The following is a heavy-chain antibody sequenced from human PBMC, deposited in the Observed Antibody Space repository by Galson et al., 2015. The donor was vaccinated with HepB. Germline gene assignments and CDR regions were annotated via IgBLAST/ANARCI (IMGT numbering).Heavy chain of an antibody. D-gene: IGHD3-16*01. CDR3: VRGDYSLFDY. CDR2: INWDGGIT. V-gene: IGHV3-20*01. J-gene: IGHJ4*02. CDR1: GFTFDAYG. Sequence: SLRLSCAASGFTFDAYGWGWVRQAPGQGLEWVSGINWDGGITGYADSVKGRFTISRDNAKNSLYMQMNSLRAEDTALYHCVRGDYSLFDYWGQGTLVTVSS.